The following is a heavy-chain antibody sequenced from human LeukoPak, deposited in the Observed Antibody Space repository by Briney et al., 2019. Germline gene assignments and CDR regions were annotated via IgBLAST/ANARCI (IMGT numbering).Heavy chain of an antibody. V-gene: IGHV4-39*02. CDR3: AGEGCSGGSCYFPNSPIDY. J-gene: IGHJ4*02. Sequence: SETLSLTCTVSGGSINNDHYYWGWIRQPPGKGLEWIGSIYYSGSTHYNPSLKSRVTISVDTTKNQFSLKLSSVTAADTAVYYCAGEGCSGGSCYFPNSPIDYWGQGTLVTVSS. D-gene: IGHD2-15*01. CDR2: IYYSGST. CDR1: GGSINNDHYY.